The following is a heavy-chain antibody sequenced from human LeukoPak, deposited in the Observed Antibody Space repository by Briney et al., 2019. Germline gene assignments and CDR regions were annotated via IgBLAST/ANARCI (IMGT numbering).Heavy chain of an antibody. CDR3: RARSAWSSDY. CDR1: GFSFSNYW. D-gene: IGHD2-8*02. J-gene: IGHJ4*02. Sequence: GGSLRLSCAASGFSFSNYWMDWVRQAPGKGLVWVSRINNDGSKYNEDSFKGRFTISRDNAKNTLYLEMTSVRVEDTAMYYCRARSAWSSDYWGQGTLVTVSS. V-gene: IGHV3-74*01. CDR2: INNDGSK.